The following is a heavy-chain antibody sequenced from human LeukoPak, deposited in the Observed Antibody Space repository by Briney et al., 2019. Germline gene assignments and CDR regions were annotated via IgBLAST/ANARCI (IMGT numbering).Heavy chain of an antibody. CDR3: ARDGGGITFGGVIVRPDY. V-gene: IGHV1-2*06. CDR2: INPNSGGT. D-gene: IGHD3-16*02. CDR1: GYTFTGYY. J-gene: IGHJ4*02. Sequence: GASVKVSCKASGYTFTGYYMHWVRQAPGQGLEWMGRINPNSGGTNYAQKFQGRVTMTRDTSISTAYMKLSRLRSDDTAVYYCARDGGGITFGGVIVRPDYWGQGTLVTVSS.